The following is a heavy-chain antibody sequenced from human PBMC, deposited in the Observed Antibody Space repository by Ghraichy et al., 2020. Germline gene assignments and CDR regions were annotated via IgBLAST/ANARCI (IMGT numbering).Heavy chain of an antibody. V-gene: IGHV4-38-2*02. CDR3: ARVSGTALFTTFYYYMDV. CDR2: IYHSGST. Sequence: SETLSLTCTVSGYSISSGYYWGWIRQPPGKGLEWIGSIYHSGSTYYNPSLKSRVTISVDTSKNQFSLKLSSVTAADTAVYYCARVSGTALFTTFYYYMDVWGKGTTVTVSS. D-gene: IGHD2/OR15-2a*01. CDR1: GYSISSGYY. J-gene: IGHJ6*03.